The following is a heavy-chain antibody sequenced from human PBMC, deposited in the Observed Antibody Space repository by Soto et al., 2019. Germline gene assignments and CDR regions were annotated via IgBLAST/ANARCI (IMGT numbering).Heavy chain of an antibody. CDR2: ISSSSSYI. D-gene: IGHD4-4*01. CDR1: GFTFSIYS. V-gene: IGHV3-21*01. Sequence: EVQLVESGGGLVKPGGSLRLSCAASGFTFSIYSMNWVRQAPGKGLEWVSSISSSSSYIYYADSVKGRFTISRDNAKNSLYLQMNSLRAEDTAVYYCASSRYSNYGTSDYWGKGTLVTVSS. CDR3: ASSRYSNYGTSDY. J-gene: IGHJ4*02.